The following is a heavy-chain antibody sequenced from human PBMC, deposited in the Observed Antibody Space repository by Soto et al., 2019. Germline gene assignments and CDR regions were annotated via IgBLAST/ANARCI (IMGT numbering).Heavy chain of an antibody. CDR2: IYYSGST. CDR1: GGSVSSGSYY. CDR3: ARGHSTVTIPRFDY. V-gene: IGHV4-61*01. D-gene: IGHD4-4*01. J-gene: IGHJ4*02. Sequence: PSETLSLTCTVSGGSVSSGSYYWSWIRQPPGKGLEWIGYIYYSGSTNYNPSLKSRVTISVDTSKNQFFLKLSSVTAADTAVYYCARGHSTVTIPRFDYWGQGTLVTVSS.